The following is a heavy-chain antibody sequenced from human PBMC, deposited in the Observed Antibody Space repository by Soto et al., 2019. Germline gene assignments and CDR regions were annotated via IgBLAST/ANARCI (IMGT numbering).Heavy chain of an antibody. J-gene: IGHJ6*02. D-gene: IGHD3-22*01. Sequence: SETLSLTCTVSGGSISSSSYYWGWIRQPPGKGLEWIGSIYYSGSTYYNPSLKSRVTISVDTSENQFSLKLSSVTAADTAVYYCARHQDYYDSSGYYSYYYYGMDVWGQGTTVTV. CDR1: GGSISSSSYY. CDR3: ARHQDYYDSSGYYSYYYYGMDV. V-gene: IGHV4-39*01. CDR2: IYYSGST.